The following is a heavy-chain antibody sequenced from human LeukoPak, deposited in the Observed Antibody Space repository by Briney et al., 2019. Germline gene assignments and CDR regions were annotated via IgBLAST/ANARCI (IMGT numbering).Heavy chain of an antibody. CDR3: ARERAREVTYYDSSGYDSLDY. CDR1: GFTFSSYA. Sequence: GGSLRLSCAASGFTFSSYAMHWVRQAPGKGLEWVAVISYDGSNKYYADSVKGRFTISRDNAKNTLYLQMNSLRAEDTAVYYCARERAREVTYYDSSGYDSLDYWGQGTLVTVSS. D-gene: IGHD3-22*01. J-gene: IGHJ4*02. V-gene: IGHV3-30*04. CDR2: ISYDGSNK.